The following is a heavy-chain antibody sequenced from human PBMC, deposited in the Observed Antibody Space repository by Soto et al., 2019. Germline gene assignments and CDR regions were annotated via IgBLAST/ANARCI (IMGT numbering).Heavy chain of an antibody. Sequence: EVQLVESGGGLVQPGGSLKLSCAASGFTFSGSAMHWVRQASGKGLEWVGRIRSKANSYSTAYAASVKGRFTISRDDSKHTEYLQMNSLKTEETAVYYSTTQRGIAAAGTGYWGQGTLVTVSS. CDR3: TTQRGIAAAGTGY. CDR2: IRSKANSYST. J-gene: IGHJ4*02. CDR1: GFTFSGSA. V-gene: IGHV3-73*01. D-gene: IGHD6-13*01.